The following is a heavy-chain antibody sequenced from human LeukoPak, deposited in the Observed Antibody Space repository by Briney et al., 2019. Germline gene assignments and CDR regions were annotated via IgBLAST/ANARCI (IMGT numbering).Heavy chain of an antibody. D-gene: IGHD2-21*01. CDR1: GGTFGRHG. J-gene: IGHJ3*01. V-gene: IGHV1-69*04. CDR2: IIPMLGIT. Sequence: SVKVSCKASGGTFGRHGISWVRQAPGHGLEWMGRIIPMLGITNYAQKFRGRVTITADKDTGTGYMELSSLRSEDTAVYFCARGVDAYFGVCSYDAFDLWGQGTMVTASS. CDR3: ARGVDAYFGVCSYDAFDL.